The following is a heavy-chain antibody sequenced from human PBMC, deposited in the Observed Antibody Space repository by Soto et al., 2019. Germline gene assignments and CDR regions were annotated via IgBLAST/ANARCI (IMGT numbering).Heavy chain of an antibody. D-gene: IGHD6-13*01. CDR2: IWYDGSNK. Sequence: SLRLSCAASGFTFSSYGKHWVRQAPGKGLEWVAVIWYDGSNKYYADSVKGRFTISRDNSKKTVYLQMNSLRAEDTAVYYCARDHIALDYWGQGTQVTVSS. CDR1: GFTFSSYG. V-gene: IGHV3-33*01. J-gene: IGHJ4*02. CDR3: ARDHIALDY.